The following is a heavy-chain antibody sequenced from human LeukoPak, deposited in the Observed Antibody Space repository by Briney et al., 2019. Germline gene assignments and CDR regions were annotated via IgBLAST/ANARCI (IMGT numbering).Heavy chain of an antibody. Sequence: GASVKVSCKASGYTFTGYYMHWVRQAPGQGLEWMGWINPNSGGTIYAQTFQGRVTMTRDTSISTVYLELSRLRSDDTAVYYCASHSPRYFDSSGCYEDWPLDYWGQGTLVTVSS. D-gene: IGHD3-22*01. J-gene: IGHJ4*02. V-gene: IGHV1-2*02. CDR3: ASHSPRYFDSSGCYEDWPLDY. CDR1: GYTFTGYY. CDR2: INPNSGGT.